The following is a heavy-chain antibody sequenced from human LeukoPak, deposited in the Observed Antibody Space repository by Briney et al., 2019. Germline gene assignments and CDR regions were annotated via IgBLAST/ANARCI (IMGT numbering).Heavy chain of an antibody. CDR2: IYHSGST. Sequence: SETLSLTCTVSGYSISSGYYWGWIRQPPGKGLEWIGSIYHSGSTYYNPSLKSRVTISVDRSKNQFSLKLSSVTAADTAVYYCARKGGVGLDYWGQGTLVTVSS. CDR1: GYSISSGYY. J-gene: IGHJ4*02. V-gene: IGHV4-38-2*02. CDR3: ARKGGVGLDY. D-gene: IGHD1-26*01.